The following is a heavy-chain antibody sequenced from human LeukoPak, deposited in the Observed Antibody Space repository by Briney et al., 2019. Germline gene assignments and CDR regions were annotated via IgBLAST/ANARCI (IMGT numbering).Heavy chain of an antibody. CDR2: IIPIFGTA. J-gene: IGHJ4*02. V-gene: IGHV1-69*13. Sequence: SVNVSFKASGGTFSIYAISRVRQAPGQGLEWMGGIIPIFGTANYAQKFQGRVTITADESTSTAYMELSSLRSEDTAVYYCASRDGYNAFDYWGQGTLVTVSS. CDR3: ASRDGYNAFDY. CDR1: GGTFSIYA. D-gene: IGHD5-24*01.